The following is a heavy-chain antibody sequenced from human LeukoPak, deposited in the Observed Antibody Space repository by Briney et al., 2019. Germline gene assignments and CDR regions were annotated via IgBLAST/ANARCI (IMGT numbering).Heavy chain of an antibody. CDR1: GGSFSGYY. V-gene: IGHV4-34*01. J-gene: IGHJ4*02. CDR2: INHSGST. CDR3: ARSGLQYYYDSSGYYYFDY. Sequence: NPSETLSLTCAVYGGSFSGYYWSWIRQPPGKGLEWIGEINHSGSTNYNPSLKSRVTISVDTSKNQFSLKLSSVTAADTAVYYCARSGLQYYYDSSGYYYFDYWGQGTLVTVSS. D-gene: IGHD3-22*01.